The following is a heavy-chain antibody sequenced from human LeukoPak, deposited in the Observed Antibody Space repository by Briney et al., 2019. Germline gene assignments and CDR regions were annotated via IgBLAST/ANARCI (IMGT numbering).Heavy chain of an antibody. J-gene: IGHJ5*02. CDR2: VYADADRDS. V-gene: IGHV4-4*07. D-gene: IGHD3-10*01. CDR1: GASISDYW. Sequence: SETLSLTCTVPGASISDYWWSWIRQPAGKGLEWIGRVYADADRDSNYNPSLRSRVTLSVDTSKNQVSLTLNSVTAADTAVYYCARGLRFHIGSGNWFDLWGQGTLVTVSS. CDR3: ARGLRFHIGSGNWFDL.